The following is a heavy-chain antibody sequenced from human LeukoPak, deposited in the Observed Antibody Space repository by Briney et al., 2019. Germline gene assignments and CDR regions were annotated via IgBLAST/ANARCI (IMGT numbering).Heavy chain of an antibody. CDR2: ISAYNGNT. D-gene: IGHD3-10*01. CDR3: ARAVVRGVILPGY. J-gene: IGHJ4*02. Sequence: ASVKVSCKASGYTFTSYGISWVRQAPGQGLEWMGWISAYNGNTNYAQKLQGRVTMTRNTSISTAYMELSSLRSEDTAVYYCARAVVRGVILPGYWGQGTLVTVSS. CDR1: GYTFTSYG. V-gene: IGHV1-18*01.